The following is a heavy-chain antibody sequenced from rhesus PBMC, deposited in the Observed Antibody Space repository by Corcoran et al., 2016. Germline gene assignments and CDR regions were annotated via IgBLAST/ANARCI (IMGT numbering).Heavy chain of an antibody. V-gene: IGHV3-116*01. D-gene: IGHD6-31*01. Sequence: EVHLVESGGGLVQPGGSLRVSWAASGFTFSYYYIPWVRQAPGKGPEWVAFIRNKAHGRTAEYAASVKGRFTISRDDSKSIASLQMNSLKTEDTAVYYCTRGNRWYLDYWGQGVVVTVSS. J-gene: IGHJ4*01. CDR1: GFTFSYYY. CDR3: TRGNRWYLDY. CDR2: IRNKAHGRTA.